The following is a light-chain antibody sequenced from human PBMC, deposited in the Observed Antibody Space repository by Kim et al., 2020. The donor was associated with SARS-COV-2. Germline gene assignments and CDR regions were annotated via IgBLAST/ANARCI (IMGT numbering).Light chain of an antibody. CDR2: GAS. J-gene: IGKJ1*01. CDR1: QSVSSN. CDR3: QQYNNGPPWT. V-gene: IGKV3-15*01. Sequence: SPGERATLSGRASQSVSSNLAWYQQKPGQAPRLLIYGASTRATGIPARFSGSGSGTEFTLTISSLQSEDFAVYYCQQYNNGPPWTFGQGTKVDIK.